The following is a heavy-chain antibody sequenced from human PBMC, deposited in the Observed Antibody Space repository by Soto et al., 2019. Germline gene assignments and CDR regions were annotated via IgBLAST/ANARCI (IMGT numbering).Heavy chain of an antibody. CDR1: GFTVSSNY. V-gene: IGHV3-53*01. CDR2: IYSGGST. D-gene: IGHD6-13*01. Sequence: GGSLRLSCAASGFTVSSNYMSWVRQAPGKGLEWVSVIYSGGSTYYADSVKGRFTISRDNSKNTLYLQMNSLRAEDTAVYYCARDGSSWYSDYYDMDVWGQGTTVTVSS. CDR3: ARDGSSWYSDYYDMDV. J-gene: IGHJ6*02.